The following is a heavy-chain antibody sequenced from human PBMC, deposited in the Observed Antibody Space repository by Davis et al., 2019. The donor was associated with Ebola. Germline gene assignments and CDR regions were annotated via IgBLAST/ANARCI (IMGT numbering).Heavy chain of an antibody. V-gene: IGHV1-69*13. CDR2: IIPIFGTA. Sequence: AASVKVSCKASGGTFSSYAISWVRQAPGQGLEWMGGIIPIFGTANYAQKFQGRVTITADESTSTAYMELRSLRSNDTAVYYCARGYDFWSGYYAYSYYYGMDVWGQGTTVTVSS. J-gene: IGHJ6*02. D-gene: IGHD3-3*01. CDR1: GGTFSSYA. CDR3: ARGYDFWSGYYAYSYYYGMDV.